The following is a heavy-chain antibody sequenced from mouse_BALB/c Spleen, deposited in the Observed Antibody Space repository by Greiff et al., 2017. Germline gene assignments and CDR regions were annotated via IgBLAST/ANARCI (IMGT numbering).Heavy chain of an antibody. CDR2: ILPGSGST. CDR3: TRGGNYFDY. Sequence: QVQLQQSGAELMKPGASVKISCKATGYTFSSYWLEWVKQRPGHGLEWIGEILPGSGSTNYNEKFKGKATFTADTSSNTAYMQLSSLTSEDSAVYYCTRGGNYFDYWGQGTTLTVSS. J-gene: IGHJ2*01. V-gene: IGHV1-9*01. CDR1: GYTFSSYW.